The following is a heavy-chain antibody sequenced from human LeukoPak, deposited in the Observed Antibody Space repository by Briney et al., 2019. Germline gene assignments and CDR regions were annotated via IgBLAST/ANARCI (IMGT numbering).Heavy chain of an antibody. CDR1: GGSFSGYY. CDR2: INHSGST. V-gene: IGHV4-34*01. Sequence: PSETLSLTCAVYGGSFSGYYWSWIRQPPGKGLEWIGEINHSGSTNYNPSLKSRVTILVDTSKNQFSLKLSSVTAADTAVYYCARSYDYCDYWGQGTLVTVSS. D-gene: IGHD5-12*01. J-gene: IGHJ4*02. CDR3: ARSYDYCDY.